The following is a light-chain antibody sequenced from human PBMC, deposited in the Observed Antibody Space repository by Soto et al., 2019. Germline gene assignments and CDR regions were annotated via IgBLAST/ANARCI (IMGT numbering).Light chain of an antibody. Sequence: QSVLTQPPSVSAAPGQKVTISCSGSSSNIGNNYVFWYQQLPGTAPKLLIYDNDKRPSGIPDRFSASKSGTSATLGITGLQTGDEADYYCATWDRSLSVGVFGGGTKLTV. CDR2: DND. J-gene: IGLJ2*01. V-gene: IGLV1-51*01. CDR3: ATWDRSLSVGV. CDR1: SSNIGNNY.